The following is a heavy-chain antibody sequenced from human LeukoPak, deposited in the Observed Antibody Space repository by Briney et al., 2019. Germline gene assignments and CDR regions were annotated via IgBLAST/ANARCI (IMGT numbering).Heavy chain of an antibody. D-gene: IGHD2-21*01. CDR1: GFTFSSYA. CDR2: ISYDGSNK. J-gene: IGHJ4*02. Sequence: GGSLRLSCAASGFTFSSYAMHWVRQAPGKGLEWVAVISYDGSNKYYADSVKGRFTISRDNSKNTLYLQMNSLRAEDTAVYYCARDHQAYCGGDCYGDYWGQGTLVTVSS. CDR3: ARDHQAYCGGDCYGDY. V-gene: IGHV3-30-3*01.